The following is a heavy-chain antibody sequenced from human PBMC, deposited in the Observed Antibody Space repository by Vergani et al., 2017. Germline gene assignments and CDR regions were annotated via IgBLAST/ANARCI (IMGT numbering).Heavy chain of an antibody. CDR2: ISGSGGST. V-gene: IGHV3-23*01. D-gene: IGHD3-10*01. Sequence: EVQLLESGGGLVQPGGSLRLSCAASGFTFSSYAMSWVRQAPGKGLEWVSAISGSGGSTYYADSVKGRFTISRDNSKTTLYLQMNSLRAEDTAVYYCAKGGRGVIITGDYGGQGSLVTDSS. CDR3: AKGGRGVIITGDY. J-gene: IGHJ4*02. CDR1: GFTFSSYA.